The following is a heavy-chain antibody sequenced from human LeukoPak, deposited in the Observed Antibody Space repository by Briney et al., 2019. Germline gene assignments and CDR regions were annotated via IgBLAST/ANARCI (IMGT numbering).Heavy chain of an antibody. Sequence: HGESLRISCKGSGYSFTSYWISWVRQMPGKGLEWMGRIDPSDSYTNYSPSFQGHVTISADKSISTAYLQWSSLKASDTAMYYCANSRGYIYGIDYWGQGTLVTVSS. CDR3: ANSRGYIYGIDY. CDR2: IDPSDSYT. J-gene: IGHJ4*02. CDR1: GYSFTSYW. D-gene: IGHD5-18*01. V-gene: IGHV5-10-1*01.